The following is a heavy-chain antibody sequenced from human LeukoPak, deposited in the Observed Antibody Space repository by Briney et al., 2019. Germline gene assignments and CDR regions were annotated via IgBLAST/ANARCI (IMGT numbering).Heavy chain of an antibody. CDR1: GFTFSSYG. CDR3: AKEAAYCGGDCYSRSDY. Sequence: PGRSLRLSCAASGFTFSSYGKHWVRQAPGKGLEWVAVISYDGSNKYYADSVKGRFTISRDNSKNTLYLQMNSLRAEDTAVYYCAKEAAYCGGDCYSRSDYWGQGTLVTVSS. D-gene: IGHD2-21*02. V-gene: IGHV3-30*18. J-gene: IGHJ4*02. CDR2: ISYDGSNK.